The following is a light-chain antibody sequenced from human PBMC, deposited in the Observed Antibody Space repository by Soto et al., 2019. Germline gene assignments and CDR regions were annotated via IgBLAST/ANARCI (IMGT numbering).Light chain of an antibody. Sequence: DIQMTQSPSSLSASVGDRVTSTCRASQGISNYLAWYQQKPGKVPKLLIYAASTLQSGVPSRVSGSGSGTDFTLTISSLQPEDVATYYCQRYSSAPWTFGQGTKVEI. CDR2: AAS. CDR3: QRYSSAPWT. J-gene: IGKJ1*01. CDR1: QGISNY. V-gene: IGKV1-27*01.